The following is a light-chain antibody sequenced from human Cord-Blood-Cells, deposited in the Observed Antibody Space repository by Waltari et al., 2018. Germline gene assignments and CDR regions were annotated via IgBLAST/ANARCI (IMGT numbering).Light chain of an antibody. CDR2: WAS. CDR1: QSALYSSNNKNY. J-gene: IGKJ4*01. CDR3: QQYYSTLT. Sequence: DIVMTQSPDSLAVSLGERATINCKSSQSALYSSNNKNYLAWYQQKPGQPPKLLIYWASTRGSGVPDRFSGSGSGTDFTLTISSLQAEDVAVYYCQQYYSTLTFGGGTKVGIK. V-gene: IGKV4-1*01.